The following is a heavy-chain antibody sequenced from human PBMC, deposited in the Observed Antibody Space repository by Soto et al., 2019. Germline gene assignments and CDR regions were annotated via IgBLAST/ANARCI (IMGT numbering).Heavy chain of an antibody. V-gene: IGHV1-18*01. CDR1: GYIFVNYG. J-gene: IGHJ6*02. Sequence: QVQLVQSGDEVKKPGASVKVSCKASGYIFVNYGIAWVRQAPGQGLEWMGWISPYSGNTHYAGRVQGRLTMTTDTSTSTAYMDLGSLTSDDTAVYYCAMVDNYATPTPQDVWGQGTTVTVSS. CDR3: AMVDNYATPTPQDV. D-gene: IGHD5-12*01. CDR2: ISPYSGNT.